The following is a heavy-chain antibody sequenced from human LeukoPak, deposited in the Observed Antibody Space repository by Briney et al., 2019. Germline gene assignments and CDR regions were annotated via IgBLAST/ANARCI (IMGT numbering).Heavy chain of an antibody. CDR1: GFTFSDYY. CDR3: ARDNYDSSTPYYFDY. CDR2: MSNTGKTI. D-gene: IGHD3-22*01. V-gene: IGHV3-11*04. Sequence: GGSLRLSCAVSGFTFSDYYMIWIRQAPGKGLEWVSYMSNTGKTIYYADSVKGRFTISRDNAKNSLYLQMNSLRAEDTAVYYCARDNYDSSTPYYFDYWGQGTLVTVSS. J-gene: IGHJ4*02.